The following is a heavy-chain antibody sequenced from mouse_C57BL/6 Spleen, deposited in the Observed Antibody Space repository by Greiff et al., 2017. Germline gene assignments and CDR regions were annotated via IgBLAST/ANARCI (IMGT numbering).Heavy chain of an antibody. CDR3: ARGGLYGSSYYFDY. J-gene: IGHJ2*01. Sequence: QVQLQQPGAELVMPGASVKLSCKASGYTFTSYWMHWVKQRPGQGLEWIGEIDPSDSYTNYNQKFKGKSTLTVDKSSSTAYMQLSSLTSYDSAVYYCARGGLYGSSYYFDYWGQGTTLTVSS. V-gene: IGHV1-69*01. CDR1: GYTFTSYW. D-gene: IGHD1-1*01. CDR2: IDPSDSYT.